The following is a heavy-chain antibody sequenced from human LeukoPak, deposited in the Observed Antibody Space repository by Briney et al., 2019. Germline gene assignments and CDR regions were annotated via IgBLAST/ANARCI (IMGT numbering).Heavy chain of an antibody. J-gene: IGHJ6*03. D-gene: IGHD6-6*01. CDR1: GGTFSSYA. CDR2: IIPIFGTA. V-gene: IGHV1-69*05. CDR3: ARGEYSSSAYYYYYYMDV. Sequence: SVKVSCKASGGTFSSYAISWVRQAPGQGLEWMGGIIPIFGTANYAQKFQGRVTITTDESTSTAYMELSSLRSEDTAVYYCARGEYSSSAYYYYYYMDVWGKGTTVTVSS.